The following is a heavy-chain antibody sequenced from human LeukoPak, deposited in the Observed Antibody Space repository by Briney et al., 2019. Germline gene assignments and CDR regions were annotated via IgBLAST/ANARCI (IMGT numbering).Heavy chain of an antibody. Sequence: SETLSLTCVVSRGFFSNYFWNWIRQSPGKGLEWIGEIDHYGDTQYNPSLKSRVTMSIDTSRAQFSLKLSSVTAADTALYYCARVRKGRRAKETTPYIDAWGKGTTVTVSS. V-gene: IGHV4-34*01. CDR3: ARVRKGRRAKETTPYIDA. CDR2: IDHYGDT. CDR1: RGFFSNYF. D-gene: IGHD1-1*01. J-gene: IGHJ6*04.